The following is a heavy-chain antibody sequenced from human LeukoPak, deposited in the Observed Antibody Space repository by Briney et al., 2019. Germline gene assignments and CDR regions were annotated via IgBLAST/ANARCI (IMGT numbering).Heavy chain of an antibody. CDR2: ISYDGSNK. CDR1: GFTFSSYG. V-gene: IGHV3-30*18. Sequence: GGSLRPSCAASGFTFSSYGMHWVRQAPGKGLEWVAVISYDGSNKYYADSVKGRFTISRDNSKNTLYLQMNSLRAEDTAVYYCAKDRWAVDTAMVMDYWGQGTLVTVSS. J-gene: IGHJ4*02. CDR3: AKDRWAVDTAMVMDY. D-gene: IGHD5-18*01.